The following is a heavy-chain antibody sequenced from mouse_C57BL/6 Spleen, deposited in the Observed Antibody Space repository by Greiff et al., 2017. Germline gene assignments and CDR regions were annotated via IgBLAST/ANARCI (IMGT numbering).Heavy chain of an antibody. D-gene: IGHD1-1*01. CDR2: IDPETGGP. CDR1: GYTFTDYE. V-gene: IGHV1-15*01. Sequence: QVQLQQSGAELVRPGASVTLSCKASGYTFTDYEMHWVKQTPVHGLEWIGAIDPETGGPAYNQKFKGKDILTADKSSSTAYIELRSLTSEDSAVYDCTRGFSTTVVGGYYFDYWGQGTTLTVSS. J-gene: IGHJ2*01. CDR3: TRGFSTTVVGGYYFDY.